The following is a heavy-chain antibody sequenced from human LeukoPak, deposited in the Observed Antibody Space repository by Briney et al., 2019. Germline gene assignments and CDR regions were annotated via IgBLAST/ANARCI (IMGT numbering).Heavy chain of an antibody. CDR1: GGSISSYY. CDR3: ARSLTTRITIVGGVSGNWFDP. D-gene: IGHD3-3*01. Sequence: KPSETLSLTCTVSGGSISSYYWSWIRQPPGKGLEWIGYIYYSGSTNYNPSLKSRVTISVDTSKNQFSLKLSSVTAADTAVYYCARSLTTRITIVGGVSGNWFDPWGQGTLVTVSS. CDR2: IYYSGST. J-gene: IGHJ5*02. V-gene: IGHV4-59*01.